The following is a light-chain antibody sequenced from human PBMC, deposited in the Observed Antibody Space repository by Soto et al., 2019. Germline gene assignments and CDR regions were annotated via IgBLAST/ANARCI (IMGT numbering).Light chain of an antibody. CDR2: GAS. CDR3: QQYGRSPLT. CDR1: QSVSSSF. Sequence: IVMTHSPSTLSVSPLERATLSFRSSQSVSSSFLAWYQQKPGQAPRLLIYGASSRATGIPDRFSGSGSGTDFTLTISRLEPEDFAVYYCQQYGRSPLTFGGGTKVDIK. V-gene: IGKV3-20*01. J-gene: IGKJ4*01.